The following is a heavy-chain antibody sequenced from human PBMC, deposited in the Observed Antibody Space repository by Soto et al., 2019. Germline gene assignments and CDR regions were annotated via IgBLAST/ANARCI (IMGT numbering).Heavy chain of an antibody. Sequence: PGGSLRLSCVASGITFSGFWMHWVRQVPGKGLVWVARVDSAGSGTSYADFVKGRFTISRDNAKNTLSLQMDSLRVEDTAVYYCATVFEHWGQGIPVTAPQ. J-gene: IGHJ4*02. V-gene: IGHV3-74*01. CDR3: ATVFEH. CDR1: GITFSGFW. CDR2: VDSAGSGT.